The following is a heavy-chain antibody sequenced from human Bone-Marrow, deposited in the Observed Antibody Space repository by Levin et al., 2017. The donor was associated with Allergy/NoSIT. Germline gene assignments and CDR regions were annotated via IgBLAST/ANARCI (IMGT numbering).Heavy chain of an antibody. V-gene: IGHV4-38-2*01. Sequence: PSETLSLTCAVSGYSISSGYYWGWVRQPPGKGLEWIGSIYHSGNTYYNPSLKSRITISLDTSRNQFSLKLHSVTAADTAVYYCARVAGTTPIGIDYWGQGTLVTVSS. CDR2: IYHSGNT. CDR3: ARVAGTTPIGIDY. CDR1: GYSISSGYY. D-gene: IGHD1-7*01. J-gene: IGHJ4*02.